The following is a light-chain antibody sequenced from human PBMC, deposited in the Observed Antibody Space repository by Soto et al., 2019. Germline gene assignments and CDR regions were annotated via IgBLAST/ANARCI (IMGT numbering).Light chain of an antibody. CDR3: QSYDSSLTGVI. Sequence: QSVLTQPPSVSGAPGQRVTISCTGGSSNIGANYAVHWYQQVPGRAPKLLIYDNDNRPSGVPDRFSGSKSGSSASLAITGLQAEDEADYYCQSYDSSLTGVIFGGRTKVTVL. V-gene: IGLV1-40*01. CDR1: SSNIGANYA. CDR2: DND. J-gene: IGLJ2*01.